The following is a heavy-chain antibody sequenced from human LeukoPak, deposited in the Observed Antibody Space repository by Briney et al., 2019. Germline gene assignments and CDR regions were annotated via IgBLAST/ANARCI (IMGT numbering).Heavy chain of an antibody. CDR1: GYSFTNYW. D-gene: IGHD3-22*01. V-gene: IGHV5-51*01. J-gene: IGHJ3*02. CDR2: FYPGDSDP. CDR3: ARHDYYDTSGYYPPPHAFDI. Sequence: GESLMISCKGSGYSFTNYWIACVRQIPGKDLEWMGIFYPGDSDPRYSPSFQGQVTISADKSISTAYLQWDSLKASDTAMYYCARHDYYDTSGYYPPPHAFDIWGQGTMVTVSS.